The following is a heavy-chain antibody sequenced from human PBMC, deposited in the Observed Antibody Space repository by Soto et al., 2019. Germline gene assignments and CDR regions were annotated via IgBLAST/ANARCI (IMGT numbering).Heavy chain of an antibody. CDR2: ISYDGSHK. CDR3: ARDSREYSSSWLYYYYYCMDV. CDR1: GFTFSNYA. J-gene: IGHJ6*02. D-gene: IGHD6-13*01. V-gene: IGHV3-30-3*01. Sequence: LRLSCAASGFTFSNYAIHWVRQAPGKGLEWVAVISYDGSHKYYADSVKGRFTIARDNSKNTLYLQMNSLRAEDTAVYYCARDSREYSSSWLYYYYYCMDVWGQGTTVTVSS.